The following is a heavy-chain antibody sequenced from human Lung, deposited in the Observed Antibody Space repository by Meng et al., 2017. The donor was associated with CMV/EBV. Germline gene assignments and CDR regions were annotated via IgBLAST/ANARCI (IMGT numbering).Heavy chain of an antibody. CDR2: VSGSGGGT. Sequence: GGSXRLXCAASGFTYSSYAMNWVRQAPGKGLEWVSAVSGSGGGTYYADSVKGRFTISRDNSKNTVYLQMDSLRAEDTAMYYCAKVLAGTRLPDDGGQGTLVTVSS. CDR1: GFTYSSYA. J-gene: IGHJ4*02. CDR3: AKVLAGTRLPDD. D-gene: IGHD1-7*01. V-gene: IGHV3-23*01.